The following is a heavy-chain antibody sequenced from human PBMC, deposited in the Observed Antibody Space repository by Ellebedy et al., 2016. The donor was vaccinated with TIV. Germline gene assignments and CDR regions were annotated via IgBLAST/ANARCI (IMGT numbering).Heavy chain of an antibody. CDR3: ARDRRSTYSYYSGLDV. D-gene: IGHD2-15*01. CDR1: GYTFTDYD. V-gene: IGHV1-8*01. Sequence: AASVKVSCKASGYTFTDYDINWVRQATGQGLEWLGWMNPNSGNTGYAQKFQGRVTMTRDTSINTAYMELRSLTSEDTAVYYCARDRRSTYSYYSGLDVWGQGTTVTVSS. CDR2: MNPNSGNT. J-gene: IGHJ6*02.